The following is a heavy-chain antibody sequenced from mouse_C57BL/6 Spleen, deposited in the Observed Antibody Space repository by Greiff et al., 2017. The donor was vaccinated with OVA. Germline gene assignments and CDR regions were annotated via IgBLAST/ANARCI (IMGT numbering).Heavy chain of an antibody. V-gene: IGHV1-80*01. Sequence: VQLQESGAELVKPGASVKISCKASGYAFSSYWMNWVKQRPGKGLEWIGQIYPGDGDTNYNGKFKGKATLTADKSSSTAYMQLSSLTSEDSAVYFCAAAYYSNVLSMDYWGQRTSVTVSS. CDR3: AAAYYSNVLSMDY. CDR2: IYPGDGDT. J-gene: IGHJ4*01. D-gene: IGHD2-5*01. CDR1: GYAFSSYW.